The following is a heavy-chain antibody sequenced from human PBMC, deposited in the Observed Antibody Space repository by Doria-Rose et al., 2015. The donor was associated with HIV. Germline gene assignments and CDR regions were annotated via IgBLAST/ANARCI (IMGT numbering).Heavy chain of an antibody. CDR3: ARIKSSRWYHKYYFDF. CDR2: IVSDDDR. V-gene: IGHV2-26*01. J-gene: IGHJ4*02. D-gene: IGHD6-13*01. Sequence: QITLKESGPVLVKPTETLTLTCTVSGVSLSSPGMGVSWIRQPPGKALEWLANIVSDDDRSYKTSLKSRLTISRGTSKSQVVLTMTDMDPVDTATHYCARIKSSRWYHKYYFDFWGQGALVIVSA. CDR1: GVSLSSPGMG.